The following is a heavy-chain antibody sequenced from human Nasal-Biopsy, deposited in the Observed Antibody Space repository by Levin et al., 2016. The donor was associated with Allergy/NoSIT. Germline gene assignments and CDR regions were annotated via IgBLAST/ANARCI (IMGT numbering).Heavy chain of an antibody. J-gene: IGHJ6*02. Sequence: GESLKISCAASGFTFTRYTMHWVRQAPGKGLEWVAVISYDGSPKYCLDSVKDRFTISRDNSKYTLYLEMNSVRDEDTAVYYCAKGVRSGWSPVGHGMDVWGQGTTVTAFS. CDR3: AKGVRSGWSPVGHGMDV. CDR1: GFTFTRYT. D-gene: IGHD6-19*01. V-gene: IGHV3-30*18. CDR2: ISYDGSPK.